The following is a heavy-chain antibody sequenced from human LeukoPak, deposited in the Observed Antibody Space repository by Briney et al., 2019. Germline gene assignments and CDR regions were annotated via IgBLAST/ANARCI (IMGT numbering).Heavy chain of an antibody. CDR3: ARTTEAHSWRTRYYDYYMDV. J-gene: IGHJ6*03. V-gene: IGHV4-34*01. Sequence: SETLSLTCAVYGGSFSGYYWSWIRQPPGKGLEWIGEINHSGSTNYNPSLKSRVAISVDTSKNQFSLKLSSVTAADTAVYYCARTTEAHSWRTRYYDYYMDVWGKGTTVTVSS. CDR2: INHSGST. CDR1: GGSFSGYY. D-gene: IGHD6-13*01.